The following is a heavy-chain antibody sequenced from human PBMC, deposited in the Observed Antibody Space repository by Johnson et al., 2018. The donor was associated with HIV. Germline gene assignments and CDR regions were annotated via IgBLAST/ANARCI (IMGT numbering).Heavy chain of an antibody. CDR1: GFTFSSYA. V-gene: IGHV3-23*04. CDR3: PVDTEAFDI. D-gene: IGHD1-14*01. Sequence: VQLVESGGGLVQPGGSLRLSCAASGFTFSSYAMSWVRQAPGKGLEWVSSVTGSGARTYSHYADSVKGRFTISRDNSKNTLYLQMDSLRAEDTAVYYCPVDTEAFDIWGQGTMVTVSS. J-gene: IGHJ3*02. CDR2: VTGSGART.